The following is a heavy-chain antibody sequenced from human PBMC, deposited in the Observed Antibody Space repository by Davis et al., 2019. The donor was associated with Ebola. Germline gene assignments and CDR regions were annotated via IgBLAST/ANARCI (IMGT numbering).Heavy chain of an antibody. D-gene: IGHD6-19*01. V-gene: IGHV3-48*02. Sequence: GGSLRLSCAASGFTFSIYSMHWVRQAPGKGLEWVSYITRSGAMYYADSVKGRFTISRDNAKSSLFLQMNSLRDDDTAVYYCARDYVTAVADFAYRGQGTLVTVSS. CDR1: GFTFSIYS. J-gene: IGHJ4*02. CDR3: ARDYVTAVADFAY. CDR2: ITRSGAM.